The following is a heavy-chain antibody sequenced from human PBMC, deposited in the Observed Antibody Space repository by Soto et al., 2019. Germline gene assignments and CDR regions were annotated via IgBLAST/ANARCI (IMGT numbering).Heavy chain of an antibody. V-gene: IGHV6-1*01. J-gene: IGHJ5*02. CDR3: ARGGGGSCPRRFDP. Sequence: SQTLSLTCAISGDSVSSNSFAWNWIRQSPSRGLEWLGRTYYRPKWYNDYAVSVKSRITINPDTSKNQFSLQLNSVTPEDTAGYYCARGGGGSCPRRFDPWGQGTLVTVSS. CDR2: TYYRPKWYN. D-gene: IGHD2-15*01. CDR1: GDSVSSNSFA.